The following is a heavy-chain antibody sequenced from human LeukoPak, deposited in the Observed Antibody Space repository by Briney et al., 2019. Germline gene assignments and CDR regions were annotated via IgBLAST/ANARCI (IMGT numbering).Heavy chain of an antibody. CDR2: IYPGDSDI. Sequence: GESLKISCKGSGYSLTTYWIGWVRQMPGKGLEWMGIIYPGDSDIRISPSFQGQVTISVDKSISTAYLQWSSLKASDTAMYYCARRAVVIGVGYFDYWGQGTLVTVSS. V-gene: IGHV5-51*01. CDR3: ARRAVVIGVGYFDY. D-gene: IGHD4-23*01. J-gene: IGHJ4*02. CDR1: GYSLTTYW.